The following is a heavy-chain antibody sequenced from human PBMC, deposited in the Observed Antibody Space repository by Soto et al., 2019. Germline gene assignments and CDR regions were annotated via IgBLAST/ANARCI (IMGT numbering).Heavy chain of an antibody. CDR2: IYSTGST. V-gene: IGHV4-4*07. Sequence: SETLSLTCTVSSGSFSTYYWSWIRQPAGRGLEWIGRIYSTGSTLYNTSLKSRITMSVDTSKNQFSLKLSSVTAADTAVYYCAGGAAADYFDYWGQGTLVTVSS. J-gene: IGHJ4*02. CDR1: SGSFSTYY. D-gene: IGHD6-13*01. CDR3: AGGAAADYFDY.